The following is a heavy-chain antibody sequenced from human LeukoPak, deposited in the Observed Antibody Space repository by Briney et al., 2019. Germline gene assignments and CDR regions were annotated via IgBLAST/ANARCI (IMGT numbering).Heavy chain of an antibody. CDR1: GGSISSGSYY. Sequence: SETLSLTCTVSGGSISSGSYYWSWIRQPPGKGLEWIGEINHSGSTNYNPSLKSRVTISVDTSKNQFSLKLSSVTAADTAVYYCARDSQGPDYWGQGTLVTVSS. CDR2: INHSGST. J-gene: IGHJ4*02. V-gene: IGHV4-39*07. CDR3: ARDSQGPDY.